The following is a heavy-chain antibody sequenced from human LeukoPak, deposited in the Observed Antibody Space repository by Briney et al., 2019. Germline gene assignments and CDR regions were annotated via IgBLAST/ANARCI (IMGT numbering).Heavy chain of an antibody. V-gene: IGHV1-18*01. J-gene: IGHJ2*01. CDR1: GYTFTSYG. D-gene: IGHD1-26*01. Sequence: ASVKVSCKASGYTFTSYGISWVRQAPGQGLQWMGWISGYDGSTQSAHNFKGRVRMSRDTSATTAYMVLTSLRLDDSGIYYCARDTWDRDTSAHSDLWGRGTLVAVSS. CDR3: ARDTWDRDTSAHSDL. CDR2: ISGYDGST.